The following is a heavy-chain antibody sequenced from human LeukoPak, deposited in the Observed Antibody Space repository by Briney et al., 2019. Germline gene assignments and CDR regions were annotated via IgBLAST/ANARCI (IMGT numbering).Heavy chain of an antibody. J-gene: IGHJ4*02. Sequence: PGGSLRLSCAASGFTFSSYGMHWVRQAPGKGLEWVAFIRYDGSNKYYADSVKGRFTISRDNSKNTLYLQMNSLRAEDTAVYYCANLHSEEPSLEWLFALPSDYWGQGTLVTVSS. CDR2: IRYDGSNK. CDR1: GFTFSSYG. CDR3: ANLHSEEPSLEWLFALPSDY. V-gene: IGHV3-30*02. D-gene: IGHD3-3*01.